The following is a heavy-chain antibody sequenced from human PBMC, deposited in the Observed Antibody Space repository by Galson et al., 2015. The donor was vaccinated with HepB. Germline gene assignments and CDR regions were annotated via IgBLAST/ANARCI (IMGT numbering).Heavy chain of an antibody. Sequence: SLRLSCAASGFTFSSYGMHWVRQAPGKGLEWVAVIWYDGSNKYYADSVKGRFTISRDNSKNTLYLQMNSLRAEDTAVYYCARDKVDIVAPQTDDAFDIWGQGTMVTVSS. CDR1: GFTFSSYG. CDR3: ARDKVDIVAPQTDDAFDI. J-gene: IGHJ3*02. V-gene: IGHV3-33*01. D-gene: IGHD5-12*01. CDR2: IWYDGSNK.